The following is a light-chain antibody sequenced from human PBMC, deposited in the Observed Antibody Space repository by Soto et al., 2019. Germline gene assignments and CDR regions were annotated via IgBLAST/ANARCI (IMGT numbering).Light chain of an antibody. CDR1: QDISND. V-gene: IGKV1-27*01. Sequence: DIQMTQSPSSLSASVGDGVTVTCRASQDISNDLAWYQHKPGKIPDLLIYPASTLQSGVPSRFSGSGSGTDFTLTISRLEPEDLAVYYCQQFSSSPLTFGGGTKVDIK. CDR2: PAS. J-gene: IGKJ4*01. CDR3: QQFSSSPLT.